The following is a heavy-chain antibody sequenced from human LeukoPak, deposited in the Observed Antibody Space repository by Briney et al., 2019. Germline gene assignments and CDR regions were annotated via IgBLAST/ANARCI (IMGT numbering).Heavy chain of an antibody. CDR3: ASGEGEGSSTSCFDY. Sequence: SETLSLTCTVSGGSISTYSWNWIRQSPGRGLEWIGYVKNNGGTYNNPSLRSRVTISLDTSKNQFSLKLSSVTAADTAVYYCASGEGEGSSTSCFDYWGQGTLVTVSS. J-gene: IGHJ4*02. D-gene: IGHD2-2*01. V-gene: IGHV4-59*12. CDR2: VKNNGGT. CDR1: GGSISTYS.